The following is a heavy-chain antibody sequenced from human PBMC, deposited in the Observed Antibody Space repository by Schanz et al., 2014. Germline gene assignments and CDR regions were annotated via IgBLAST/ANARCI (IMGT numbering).Heavy chain of an antibody. Sequence: QVQLVQSGAEVKKPGASVKVSCKASGYTFISYFIHWVRQAPGQVLEWMGIINPTGGSTSYGQRFQGGVTVTWDTSTSTVCMELSSLRSEDTAVYYCARAAYGGYTSTPLRYWGQGTLVTVSS. J-gene: IGHJ4*02. CDR1: GYTFISYF. D-gene: IGHD5-12*01. CDR3: ARAAYGGYTSTPLRY. CDR2: INPTGGST. V-gene: IGHV1-46*01.